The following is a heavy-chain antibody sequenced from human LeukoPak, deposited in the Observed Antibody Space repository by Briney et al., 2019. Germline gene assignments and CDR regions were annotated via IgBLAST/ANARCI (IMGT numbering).Heavy chain of an antibody. J-gene: IGHJ3*02. V-gene: IGHV1-18*01. CDR1: GYTFRNYG. D-gene: IGHD1-26*01. CDR3: AREGPQYSGTYYGAAFDI. CDR2: ISVYIGNT. Sequence: ASVKVSCKASGYTFRNYGFTWVRQAPGQGLEWMGWISVYIGNTNYAQKFQGRVTMTTDTSTSTAHMELRSLRSDDTAMYYCAREGPQYSGTYYGAAFDIWGQGTMVTVSS.